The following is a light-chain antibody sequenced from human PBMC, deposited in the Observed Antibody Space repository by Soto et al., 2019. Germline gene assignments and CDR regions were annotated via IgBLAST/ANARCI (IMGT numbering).Light chain of an antibody. CDR2: AAS. CDR3: QQTNCFPRT. Sequence: DIQMTQSPSSVSASEGDSVTITCRASQDISSWLAWYQQKPGKAPNLLIYAASSLQSGVPSRFSGSGSGTDFTLTINSLQPEDIATYYCQQTNCFPRTFGQGTKVEVK. V-gene: IGKV1-12*01. CDR1: QDISSW. J-gene: IGKJ1*01.